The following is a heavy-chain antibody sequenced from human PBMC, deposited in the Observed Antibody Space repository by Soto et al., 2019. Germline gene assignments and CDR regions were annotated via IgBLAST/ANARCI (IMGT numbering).Heavy chain of an antibody. CDR3: VRDFRGVSWADDY. Sequence: QVQLVESGGGVVQPGRSLRLSCAASGFTFSSYAMHWVRQAPGKGLEWVAVISYDGSNKYYADSVKGRFTISRDNSKNTLYLQMNSLRAEDTAVYYCVRDFRGVSWADDYWGQGTLVTVSS. J-gene: IGHJ4*02. CDR2: ISYDGSNK. D-gene: IGHD6-13*01. CDR1: GFTFSSYA. V-gene: IGHV3-30-3*01.